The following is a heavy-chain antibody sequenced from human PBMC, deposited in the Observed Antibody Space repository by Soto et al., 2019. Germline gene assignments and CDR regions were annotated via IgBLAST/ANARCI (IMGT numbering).Heavy chain of an antibody. CDR3: AKSSSLDIVATGRYYYYMDV. J-gene: IGHJ6*03. D-gene: IGHD5-12*01. V-gene: IGHV3-23*01. Sequence: PGGSLRLSCGASGFTFSSYAMSWVGQAPGKGLERFSAISVSGGSTSSADSVQGPFTISRDNSNTTLYLQMISLGAEDTAVYYCAKSSSLDIVATGRYYYYMDVWGQGTTVTVSS. CDR1: GFTFSSYA. CDR2: ISVSGGST.